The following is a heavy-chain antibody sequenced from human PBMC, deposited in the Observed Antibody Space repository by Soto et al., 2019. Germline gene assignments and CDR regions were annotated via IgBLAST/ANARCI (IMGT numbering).Heavy chain of an antibody. CDR3: QQLVGY. V-gene: IGHV3-23*01. CDR2: VSASGSIT. Sequence: GGSLRLSCAASGFTFSSYDMSWVRQAPGKGLEWVSGVSASGSITSYADPAKGRFTISRDNAKNTVYLQMNSLRAKDTAVYYCQQLVGYWGQGTLVTVSS. J-gene: IGHJ4*02. D-gene: IGHD6-6*01. CDR1: GFTFSSYD.